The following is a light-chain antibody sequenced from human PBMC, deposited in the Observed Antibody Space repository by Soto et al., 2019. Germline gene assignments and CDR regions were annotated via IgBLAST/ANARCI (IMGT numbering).Light chain of an antibody. CDR3: QQSYSIPWT. CDR2: SAS. J-gene: IGKJ1*01. CDR1: QSISSY. V-gene: IGKV1-39*01. Sequence: DLQMTQSPSSLSASVGDRVTITCRASQSISSYLNWYQQKPGKAPKLLIYSASRLQSGVPSRFSGSESGTDFTLTISSLQPEDFATYYCQQSYSIPWTFGQGTKVEIK.